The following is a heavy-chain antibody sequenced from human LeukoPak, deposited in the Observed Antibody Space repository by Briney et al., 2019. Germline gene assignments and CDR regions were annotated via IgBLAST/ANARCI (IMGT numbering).Heavy chain of an antibody. J-gene: IGHJ4*02. V-gene: IGHV4-4*07. CDR2: IKTSGST. CDR1: GASISGYY. D-gene: IGHD2-21*02. CDR3: ARERAYCGGDCYYYFDY. Sequence: SETLSLTCTVSGASISGYYWSWIRQVAGKGLEWIGVIKTSGSTNYNPSLKSRVTMSVDTSKNQFSLKLSSVTAADTAVYYRARERAYCGGDCYYYFDYWGQGTLVTVSS.